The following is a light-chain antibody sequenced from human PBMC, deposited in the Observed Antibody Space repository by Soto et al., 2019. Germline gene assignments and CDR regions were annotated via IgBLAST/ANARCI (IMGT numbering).Light chain of an antibody. CDR3: QQLNSYPLT. V-gene: IGKV1-9*01. Sequence: IQLTQSPSSLSASVGDRVTITCRASQGISSYLAWHQQKPGKAPKLLIYAASTLQSGVPSRFSGSGSGTDFTLTISSLQPEDFATHYCQQLNSYPLTFGGGTKVES. CDR1: QGISSY. J-gene: IGKJ4*01. CDR2: AAS.